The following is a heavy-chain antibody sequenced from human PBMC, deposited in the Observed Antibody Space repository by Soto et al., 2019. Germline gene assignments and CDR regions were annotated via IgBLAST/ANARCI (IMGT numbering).Heavy chain of an antibody. CDR2: IYYIGRT. D-gene: IGHD2-21*02. CDR3: ASVIGGDYEYYFEF. CDR1: VGSISSGGYY. V-gene: IGHV4-31*03. J-gene: IGHJ4*02. Sequence: PSETLSLTCTFSVGSISSGGYYCSWIRQHPWKGLEWIGNIYYIGRTYYNPSLKSRVILSVDTSKNHFSLTLRSVTAADSAMYYCASVIGGDYEYYFEFWGQGALVSVS.